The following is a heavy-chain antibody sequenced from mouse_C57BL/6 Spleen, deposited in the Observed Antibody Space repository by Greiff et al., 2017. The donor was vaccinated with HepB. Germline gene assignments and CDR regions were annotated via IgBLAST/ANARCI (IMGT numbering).Heavy chain of an antibody. Sequence: VQLQQPGAELVMPGASVKLSCKASGYTFTSYWMHWVKRRPGQGLEWIGEIDPSDSYTNYNQKFKGKSTLTVDKSSSTAYMQLSSLTSEDSAVYYCARYGNYDPFDYWGQGTTLTVSS. V-gene: IGHV1-69*01. CDR1: GYTFTSYW. CDR2: IDPSDSYT. CDR3: ARYGNYDPFDY. D-gene: IGHD2-1*01. J-gene: IGHJ2*01.